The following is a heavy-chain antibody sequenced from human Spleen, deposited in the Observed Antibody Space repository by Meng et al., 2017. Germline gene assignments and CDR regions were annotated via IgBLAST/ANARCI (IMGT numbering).Heavy chain of an antibody. Sequence: GGSLRLSCAASGFTFSSYWMHWVRQAPGKGLEWVANIKQDGSEKYYVDSVKGRFTISRDNAKNSLYLQMNSLRAEDTAVYYCARAYSSSWFGWFDPWGQGTLVTVSS. D-gene: IGHD6-13*01. J-gene: IGHJ5*02. V-gene: IGHV3-7*01. CDR1: GFTFSSYW. CDR2: IKQDGSEK. CDR3: ARAYSSSWFGWFDP.